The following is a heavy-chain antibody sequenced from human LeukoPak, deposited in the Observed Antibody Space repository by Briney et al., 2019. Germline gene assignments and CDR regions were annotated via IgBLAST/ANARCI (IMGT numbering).Heavy chain of an antibody. J-gene: IGHJ4*02. CDR1: GFTFSSYS. Sequence: GGSLRLSCAASGFTFSSYSMDWVRQAPGEGLEWVSCISSRSSDKYYSDSVKGRFTISRDNAMNSPYLQMNSLRADDTAVYYCTRAPGWNYGSTGYSDYWGQGTLVTVSS. V-gene: IGHV3-21*01. D-gene: IGHD3-22*01. CDR3: TRAPGWNYGSTGYSDY. CDR2: ISSRSSDK.